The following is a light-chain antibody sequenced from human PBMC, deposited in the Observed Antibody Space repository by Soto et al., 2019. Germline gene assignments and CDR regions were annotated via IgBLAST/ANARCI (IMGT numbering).Light chain of an antibody. CDR1: SSNIGRNY. Sequence: QSVLPQTPSVSGTPGQTVTISCSGSSSNIGRNYVYWYQQLPGAAPKLLMYSHNIRPSGVPDRFSASTSGTSASLVISGLRSEDEADYHCATWDDDVSGVVFGGGTKRTVL. CDR3: ATWDDDVSGVV. J-gene: IGLJ2*01. CDR2: SHN. V-gene: IGLV1-47*02.